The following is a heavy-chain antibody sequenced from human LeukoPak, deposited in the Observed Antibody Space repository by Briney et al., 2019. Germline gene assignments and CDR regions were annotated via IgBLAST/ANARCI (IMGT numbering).Heavy chain of an antibody. V-gene: IGHV4-34*01. CDR3: ASGPPEYYFDY. CDR1: GGSFSGYY. J-gene: IGHJ4*02. CDR2: INHSGST. Sequence: SETLSLTCAVYGGSFSGYYWSWIRQPPGKGLEWIGEINHSGSTNYNPSLKSRVTISVDTSKNQFSLKLSSVTAADTAVYYCASGPPEYYFDYWGQGTLVTVSS.